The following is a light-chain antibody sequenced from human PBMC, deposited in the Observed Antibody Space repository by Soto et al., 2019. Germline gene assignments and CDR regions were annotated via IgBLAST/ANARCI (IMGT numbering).Light chain of an antibody. Sequence: DIQMTQSPSPLSASVGDRVTLTCRASPSISSWLAWYQQKPGKAPKLLIYDASSLESGVPSRSSGSGSGTEVTHTTSSLQPEEFEAEYGQQYRAFGQGAKVEIK. CDR3: QQYRA. V-gene: IGKV1-5*01. CDR2: DAS. CDR1: PSISSW. J-gene: IGKJ1*01.